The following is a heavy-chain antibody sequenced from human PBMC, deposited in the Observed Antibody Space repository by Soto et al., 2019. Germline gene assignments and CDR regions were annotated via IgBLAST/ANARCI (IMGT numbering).Heavy chain of an antibody. V-gene: IGHV3-33*01. Sequence: QVQLVESGGGVVQAGRSLRLSCAPYGFTFTSYGFHWVRQAPGKGLEWLALIWYDGSKTYYTDSVKGRFTISRDDSKNMLYLQMDSLRVDDTAVYFCVRDFGTSNSVFDYRGQGTLVTVSS. CDR1: GFTFTSYG. CDR3: VRDFGTSNSVFDY. CDR2: IWYDGSKT. J-gene: IGHJ4*02. D-gene: IGHD2-2*01.